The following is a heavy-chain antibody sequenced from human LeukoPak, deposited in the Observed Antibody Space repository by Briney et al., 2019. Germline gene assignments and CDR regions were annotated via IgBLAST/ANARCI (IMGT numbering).Heavy chain of an antibody. J-gene: IGHJ4*02. D-gene: IGHD2-2*01. CDR2: INHSGST. CDR3: ARLCYCSSTSCQE. Sequence: SETLSLTCAVYGGSFSGYYWSWIRQPPGKGLEWIGEINHSGSTNYNPSLKSRVTISVDTSKNQFSLKLSSVTAADTAVYYCARLCYCSSTSCQEWGQGTLVTVSS. CDR1: GGSFSGYY. V-gene: IGHV4-34*01.